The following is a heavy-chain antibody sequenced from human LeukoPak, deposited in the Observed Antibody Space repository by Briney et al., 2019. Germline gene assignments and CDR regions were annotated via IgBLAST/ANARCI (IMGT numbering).Heavy chain of an antibody. CDR3: ARAKDYYDSSGYYWGHYFDY. Sequence: ASVKVSCKASGYTFTSYDINWVRQATGQGLEWMGWMNPNSGNTGYAQKFQGRVTMTRNTSISTAYMELSSLRSEDTAVYYCARAKDYYDSSGYYWGHYFDYWGQGTLVTVSS. D-gene: IGHD3-22*01. V-gene: IGHV1-8*01. CDR2: MNPNSGNT. J-gene: IGHJ4*02. CDR1: GYTFTSYD.